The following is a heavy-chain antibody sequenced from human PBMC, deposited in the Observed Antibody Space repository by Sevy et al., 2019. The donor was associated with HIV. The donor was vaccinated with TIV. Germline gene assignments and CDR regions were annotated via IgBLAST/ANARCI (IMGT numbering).Heavy chain of an antibody. CDR1: GFTFSSYA. V-gene: IGHV3-30*04. J-gene: IGHJ4*02. D-gene: IGHD4-4*01. Sequence: GGSLRLSCAASGFTFSSYAMHWVRQAPGKGLEWVAVISYDGSNKYYADSVKGRFTISRDNSKNTLYLQMNSLRAEDTAVYYCARGTVTTTPPDYWGQGTLVTVSS. CDR3: ARGTVTTTPPDY. CDR2: ISYDGSNK.